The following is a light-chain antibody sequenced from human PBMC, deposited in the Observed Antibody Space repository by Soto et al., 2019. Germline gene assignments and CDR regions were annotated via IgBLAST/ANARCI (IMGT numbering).Light chain of an antibody. Sequence: QSVLTQPPSASGTPGQRVTISCSGSSSNIGSNTVNWYQELPGTAPKLLIYSNNQRPPGVPDRFSGAKSGTSASLAISGLQSEDEADYYCAAWDDSLNGVVFRGGTKLAVL. CDR1: SSNIGSNT. V-gene: IGLV1-44*01. CDR3: AAWDDSLNGVV. J-gene: IGLJ2*01. CDR2: SNN.